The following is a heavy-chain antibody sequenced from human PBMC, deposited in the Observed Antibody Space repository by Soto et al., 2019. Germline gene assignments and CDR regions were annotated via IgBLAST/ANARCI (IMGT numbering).Heavy chain of an antibody. J-gene: IGHJ5*02. D-gene: IGHD4-4*01. Sequence: SATLSLTCTVSGGSVSRGSYYCSWLLQPPGKGLEGFGHIDCSGRTDYNPTPKSRVTVSLDSSKNKFSQTMSSVTAADTVVYYCASERESGSNNNWCDPWGQATLVTVSS. CDR3: ASERESGSNNNWCDP. CDR2: IDCSGRT. CDR1: GGSVSRGSYY. V-gene: IGHV4-61*01.